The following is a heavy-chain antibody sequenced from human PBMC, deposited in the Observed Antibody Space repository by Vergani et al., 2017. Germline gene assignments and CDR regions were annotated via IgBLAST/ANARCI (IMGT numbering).Heavy chain of an antibody. V-gene: IGHV3-11*04. CDR3: ARVACSSTSCYTLYGMDV. D-gene: IGHD2-2*02. Sequence: QVQLVESGGGLVKPGGSLRLSCAASGFTFSDYYMSWIRQALGKGLEWVSYISSSGSTIYYADSVKGRFTISRDNAKNSLYLQMNSLRAEDTAVYYCARVACSSTSCYTLYGMDVWGQGTTVTVSS. J-gene: IGHJ6*02. CDR2: ISSSGSTI. CDR1: GFTFSDYY.